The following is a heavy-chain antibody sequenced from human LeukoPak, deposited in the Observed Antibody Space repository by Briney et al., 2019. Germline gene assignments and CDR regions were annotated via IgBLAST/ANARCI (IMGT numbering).Heavy chain of an antibody. CDR2: INHSGST. J-gene: IGHJ2*01. CDR1: GGSFSGYY. D-gene: IGHD2-15*01. CDR3: ARGSVVVVAADNWYFDL. V-gene: IGHV4-34*01. Sequence: SETLSLTCAVYGGSFSGYYWSWIRQPPGKGLEWIGEINHSGSTNYNPSLKSRVTISVDTSKNQFSLKLSSVTAADMAVYYCARGSVVVVAADNWYFDLWGRGTLVTVSS.